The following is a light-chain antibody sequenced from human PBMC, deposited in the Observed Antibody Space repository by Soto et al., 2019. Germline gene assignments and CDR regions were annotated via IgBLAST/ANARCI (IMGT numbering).Light chain of an antibody. V-gene: IGKV3-15*01. CDR3: QQYRKWPRT. Sequence: EIAWTQSPATLSVSPRERVTLSCRASQSVDINLAWYQQKAGQAPRLLVYGASTKATDMPGRFSGRGSGTEFTLTINNLQSEDFAVYYCQQYRKWPRTVGQGSKVEI. CDR2: GAS. CDR1: QSVDIN. J-gene: IGKJ1*01.